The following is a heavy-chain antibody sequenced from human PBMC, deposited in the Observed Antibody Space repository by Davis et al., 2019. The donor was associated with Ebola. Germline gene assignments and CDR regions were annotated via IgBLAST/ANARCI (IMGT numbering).Heavy chain of an antibody. Sequence: MPSETLSLTRTVSGGSISNGGYSWSWIRQPPGKGLEWIGYIYHSGSTYYNPSLKSRVTISVDTSKNQFSLKLSSVNAADTAVYYCARGGGNYDYLWGSYIDWFDPWGQGTLVTVSS. V-gene: IGHV4-30-2*01. J-gene: IGHJ5*02. CDR2: IYHSGST. D-gene: IGHD3-16*01. CDR1: GGSISNGGYS. CDR3: ARGGGNYDYLWGSYIDWFDP.